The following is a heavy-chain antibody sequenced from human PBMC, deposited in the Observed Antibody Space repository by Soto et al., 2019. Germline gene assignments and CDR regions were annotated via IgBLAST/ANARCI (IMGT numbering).Heavy chain of an antibody. D-gene: IGHD1-1*01. J-gene: IGHJ4*02. CDR2: INNEGSTT. CDR1: GFTFSTHW. Sequence: EVQLVESGGGLVQPGESLRLSCAASGFTFSTHWMHWVRQAPGKGLVWVSRINNEGSTTYYADSVKGRFTISRDNAKNTLYLQMNSLRDEDTAVYYSARVLYLYNWDPDYWGQGTLVTVSS. CDR3: ARVLYLYNWDPDY. V-gene: IGHV3-74*01.